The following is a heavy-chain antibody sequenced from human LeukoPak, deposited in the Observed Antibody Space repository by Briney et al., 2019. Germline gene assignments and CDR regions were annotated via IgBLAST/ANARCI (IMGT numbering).Heavy chain of an antibody. D-gene: IGHD6-13*01. V-gene: IGHV1-69*13. CDR3: ARYCPYGIWYYFDH. Sequence: GASVKVSCKASGGTFSSYAISWVRQAPGQGLEWMGGIIPIFGTANYAQKFLGRVTITADESTSTAYMELSSLRSEDTAVYYCARYCPYGIWYYFDHWGQGTLVTVSS. CDR2: IIPIFGTA. CDR1: GGTFSSYA. J-gene: IGHJ4*02.